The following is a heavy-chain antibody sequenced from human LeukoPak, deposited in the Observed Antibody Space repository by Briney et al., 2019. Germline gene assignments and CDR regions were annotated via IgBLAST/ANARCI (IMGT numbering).Heavy chain of an antibody. D-gene: IGHD3-22*01. J-gene: IGHJ4*02. Sequence: GGSLRLSCAASGFTFSSYAMHWVRQAPGKGLEWVAVISYDGSNKYYADSVKGRFTISRDNSKNTLYLQMNSLRAEDTAVYYCARDQLGIQLWGDSSGYPDYWGQETLVTVSS. CDR2: ISYDGSNK. CDR1: GFTFSSYA. V-gene: IGHV3-30-3*01. CDR3: ARDQLGIQLWGDSSGYPDY.